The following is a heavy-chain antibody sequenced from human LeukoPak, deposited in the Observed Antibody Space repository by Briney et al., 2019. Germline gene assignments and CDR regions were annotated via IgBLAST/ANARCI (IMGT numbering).Heavy chain of an antibody. CDR2: MNPNSGNT. J-gene: IGHJ5*02. D-gene: IGHD2-21*01. V-gene: IGHV1-8*01. Sequence: ASVKVSCNASGYTFTSYDLNWVREATAQGPEWIGWMNPNSGNTGYAQKFQGRVTLTRSTSISTAYMELRSLTSEDTAVYYCARDYGGNSGWFDPWGQGTLVTVSS. CDR1: GYTFTSYD. CDR3: ARDYGGNSGWFDP.